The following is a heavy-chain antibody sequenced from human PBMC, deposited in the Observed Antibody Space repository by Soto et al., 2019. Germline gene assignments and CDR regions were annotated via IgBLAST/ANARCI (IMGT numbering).Heavy chain of an antibody. CDR3: ARQSYDSSGYYYAY. V-gene: IGHV4-39*01. D-gene: IGHD3-22*01. CDR1: GGSISSSSYY. J-gene: IGHJ4*02. CDR2: IYSLGNT. Sequence: QLQLQESGPGLVKPSETLSLTCTVSGGSISSSSYYWGWIRQPPGQGLEWLGTIYSLGNTYYNPSLTSRVTISVDKSKSQLCLKLSSVTAPDTAVYYCARQSYDSSGYYYAYWGQGTLVTVSS.